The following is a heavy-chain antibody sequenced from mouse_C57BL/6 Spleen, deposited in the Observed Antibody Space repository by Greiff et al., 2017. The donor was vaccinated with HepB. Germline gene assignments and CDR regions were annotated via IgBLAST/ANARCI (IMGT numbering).Heavy chain of an antibody. CDR3: ARNGDGTGYYYAMDY. J-gene: IGHJ4*01. Sequence: VQLVESGPGLVQPSQSLSITCTVSGFSLTSYGVHWVRQSPGKGLEWLGVIWSGGSTDYNAAFISRLSISKDNSKSQVFFKMNSLQADDTAIYYCARNGDGTGYYYAMDYWGQGTSVTVSS. V-gene: IGHV2-2*01. CDR2: IWSGGST. D-gene: IGHD2-1*01. CDR1: GFSLTSYG.